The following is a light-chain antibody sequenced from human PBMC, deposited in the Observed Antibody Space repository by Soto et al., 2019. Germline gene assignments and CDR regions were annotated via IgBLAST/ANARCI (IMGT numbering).Light chain of an antibody. J-gene: IGKJ1*01. CDR3: QQRTNWPPWT. CDR2: GAS. Sequence: EIVLTQSPATLSLSPGERATLSCRASQSVSSSYLAWYQQKPGQAPRLLIYGASSRATGIPARFSGSGSGTDFTLTISSLDPEDFAVYYCQQRTNWPPWTFRQGTKVDIK. CDR1: QSVSSSY. V-gene: IGKV3D-20*02.